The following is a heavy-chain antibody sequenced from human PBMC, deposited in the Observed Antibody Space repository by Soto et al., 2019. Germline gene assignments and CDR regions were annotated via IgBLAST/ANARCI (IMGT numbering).Heavy chain of an antibody. V-gene: IGHV3-23*01. CDR3: AKDTKAPRYSYYVGLTGAFDY. D-gene: IGHD5-18*01. CDR1: GFTFSSYA. Sequence: EVQLLESGGGLVQPGGSLRLSCAASGFTFSSYAMSWVRQAPGKGLEWVSAISGSGGSTYYADSVKGRFTISRDNSKNTLYLQMNSLRAEDTAVYYCAKDTKAPRYSYYVGLTGAFDYWGQGTLVTVSS. CDR2: ISGSGGST. J-gene: IGHJ4*02.